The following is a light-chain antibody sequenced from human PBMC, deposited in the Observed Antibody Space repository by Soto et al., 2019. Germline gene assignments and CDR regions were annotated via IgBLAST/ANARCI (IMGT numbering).Light chain of an antibody. CDR2: SNN. Sequence: QSVLTQPPSVSGAPGQTVTISCTGSSSNIGARVDVHWYQHLPGTAPKLLIYSNNIRPSGVPDRFSGSKSGSSASLAISGLQPEDEGDYYCQSYDSSRSGSYVFGTGTKVTVL. CDR1: SSNIGARVD. CDR3: QSYDSSRSGSYV. J-gene: IGLJ1*01. V-gene: IGLV1-40*01.